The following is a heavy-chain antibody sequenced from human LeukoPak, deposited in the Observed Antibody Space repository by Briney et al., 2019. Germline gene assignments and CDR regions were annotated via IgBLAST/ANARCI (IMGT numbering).Heavy chain of an antibody. CDR3: ATLEFADS. V-gene: IGHV3-48*01. D-gene: IGHD3-10*01. J-gene: IGHJ4*02. CDR2: ISSRSSTI. CDR1: GITFITHS. Sequence: GGSLRLSCAASGITFITHSLNWVRQVPGKGLEWISYISSRSSTIYYADSVRGRFTISRDDANSSLYLQMNSLGADDTAVYYCATLEFADSWGQGTPVTVSS.